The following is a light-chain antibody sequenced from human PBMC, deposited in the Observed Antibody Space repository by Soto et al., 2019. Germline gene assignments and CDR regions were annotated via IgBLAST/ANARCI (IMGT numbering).Light chain of an antibody. CDR3: HQRQSWPRT. CDR2: LTS. CDR1: QAVNTR. Sequence: EIVLTQSPATLSSFPGARLTLSCRASQAVNTRLAWYQHKPGQAPRLLIYLTSNRAAGITARFSGSGSGTDFTLTISDVEPEDFAVYYCHQRQSWPRTFGQGTKVEIK. V-gene: IGKV3-11*01. J-gene: IGKJ1*01.